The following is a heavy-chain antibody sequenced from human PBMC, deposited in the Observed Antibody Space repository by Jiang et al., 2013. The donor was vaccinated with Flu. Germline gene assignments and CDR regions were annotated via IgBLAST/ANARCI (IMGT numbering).Heavy chain of an antibody. D-gene: IGHD3-9*01. J-gene: IGHJ4*02. Sequence: VQLVESGGGVVQPGGSLRLSCAASGFTFNYYAMYWVRQAPGKGLEWVTSIRFDGSSKYYADSVKGRFTISRDNSKNTLYLQMNSLRPDDTAIYYCATLRGSSYDTYLADYWGQGTLVTSPQ. CDR1: GFTFNYYA. CDR3: ATLRGSSYDTYLADY. CDR2: IRFDGSSK. V-gene: IGHV3-30*02.